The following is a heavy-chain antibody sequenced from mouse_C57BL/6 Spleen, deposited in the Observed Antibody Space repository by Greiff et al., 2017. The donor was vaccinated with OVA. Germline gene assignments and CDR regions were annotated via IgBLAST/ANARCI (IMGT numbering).Heavy chain of an antibody. D-gene: IGHD2-1*01. CDR1: GFSLTSYG. Sequence: VKLQESGPGLVQPSQSLSITCTVSGFSLTSYGVHWVRQSPGKGLEWLGVIWSGGSTDYNAAFISRLSISKDNSKSQVFFKMNSLQADDTAIYYCARKYYGNLYAMDYWGQGTSVTVSS. J-gene: IGHJ4*01. CDR3: ARKYYGNLYAMDY. CDR2: IWSGGST. V-gene: IGHV2-2*01.